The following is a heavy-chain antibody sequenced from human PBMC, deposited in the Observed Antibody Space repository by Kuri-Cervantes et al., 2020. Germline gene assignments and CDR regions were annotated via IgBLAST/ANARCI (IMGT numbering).Heavy chain of an antibody. CDR3: ARGEGSGSYIAFDY. V-gene: IGHV3-48*04. Sequence: GGSLRLSCAVSGFTVGRYSIHWVRQAPGKGLEWVSYISSSGSTIYYADSVKGRFTISRDNAKNSLYLQMNSLRAEDTAVYYCARGEGSGSYIAFDYWGRGTLVTVSS. D-gene: IGHD1-26*01. J-gene: IGHJ4*01. CDR1: GFTVGRYS. CDR2: ISSSGSTI.